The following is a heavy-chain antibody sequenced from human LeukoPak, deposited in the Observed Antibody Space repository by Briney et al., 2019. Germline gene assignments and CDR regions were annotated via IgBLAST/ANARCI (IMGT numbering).Heavy chain of an antibody. Sequence: GGSLRLSCAASGFTFSSYAMNLVRQTPGKGLEWVSGIRGNGGSTYYADPVKGRFTISRDNSKDTLYLQMNSLRAEDTAVYYCAKRSRRLTIVRGVPREDVWGQGTTVTVSS. J-gene: IGHJ6*02. V-gene: IGHV3-23*01. CDR1: GFTFSSYA. CDR3: AKRSRRLTIVRGVPREDV. D-gene: IGHD3-10*01. CDR2: IRGNGGST.